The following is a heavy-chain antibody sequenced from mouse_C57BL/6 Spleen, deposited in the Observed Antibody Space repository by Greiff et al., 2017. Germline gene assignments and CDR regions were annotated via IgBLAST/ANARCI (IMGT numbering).Heavy chain of an antibody. CDR3: ANEVYYSGAMDD. D-gene: IGHD1-1*01. V-gene: IGHV1-82*01. CDR2: IDPGDGDT. CDR1: GYAFSSSW. J-gene: IGHJ4*01. Sequence: VQLQESGPELVKPGASVKISCKASGYAFSSSWMNWVKQRPGQGLEWIGRIDPGDGDTNYNGKFKGKATLTADKSSSPAYMQLSSLTSEDSAVYFCANEVYYSGAMDDWGQGTTVTVSS.